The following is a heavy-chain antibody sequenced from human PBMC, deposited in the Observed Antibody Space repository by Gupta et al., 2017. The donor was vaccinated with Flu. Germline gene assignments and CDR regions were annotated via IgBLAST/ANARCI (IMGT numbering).Heavy chain of an antibody. CDR3: ARIASGGHYNTSGFYFVSGFDV. CDR2: ISLSGGHT. Sequence: EVQLLESGGTLVQPGGSLRLSCAASGFAFSAFGMSWVRQAPGKGLEWVSGISLSGGHTYYAHSVKGRFTVSRDNSENTMFLQMSSLRADDTAVYYCARIASGGHYNTSGFYFVSGFDVWGRGTVVTVSS. J-gene: IGHJ3*01. CDR1: GFAFSAFG. D-gene: IGHD3-22*01. V-gene: IGHV3-23*01.